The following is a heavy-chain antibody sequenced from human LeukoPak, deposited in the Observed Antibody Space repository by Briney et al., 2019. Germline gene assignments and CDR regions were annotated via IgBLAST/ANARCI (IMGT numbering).Heavy chain of an antibody. D-gene: IGHD3-22*01. CDR1: GGTFSSYA. Sequence: GASVKVSCKASGGTFSSYAISWVRQAPGQGLEWMGRIIPIFGTANYAHKIQGRATITTDESTSTAYMELSSLRSEDTAIYYCARGYDSSGYYWVYWGQGTLVTVSS. V-gene: IGHV1-69*05. CDR2: IIPIFGTA. CDR3: ARGYDSSGYYWVY. J-gene: IGHJ4*02.